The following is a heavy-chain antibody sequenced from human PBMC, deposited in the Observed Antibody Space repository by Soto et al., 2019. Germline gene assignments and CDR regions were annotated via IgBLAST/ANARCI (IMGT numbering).Heavy chain of an antibody. D-gene: IGHD3-22*01. CDR2: ISGSGGRV. CDR3: AMTRLYDTGTNDYHRDALDI. V-gene: IGHV3-23*01. Sequence: EVQLLESGGGMVEPRGSLKLSCAASGFSFGTYVMNWVRQAPGKGLEWVSGISGSGGRVYSADSVKGRFTISRDNSRNPLNLQMNSLRAEDTAIYYCAMTRLYDTGTNDYHRDALDIWGQGTQVTVSS. J-gene: IGHJ3*02. CDR1: GFSFGTYV.